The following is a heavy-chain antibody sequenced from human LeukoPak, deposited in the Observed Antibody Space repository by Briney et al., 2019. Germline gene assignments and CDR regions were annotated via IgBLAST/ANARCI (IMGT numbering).Heavy chain of an antibody. Sequence: GGSLRLSCAASGFTFSSYSMNWVRQAPGKGLEWVSSISSSSRYIYYADSVKGRFTISRDNAMNSLYLQMNSLRAEYTAVYYCARDPRYSTSSDFYFDYWGQGTLVTVSS. CDR2: ISSSSRYI. D-gene: IGHD6-6*01. V-gene: IGHV3-21*01. CDR1: GFTFSSYS. J-gene: IGHJ4*02. CDR3: ARDPRYSTSSDFYFDY.